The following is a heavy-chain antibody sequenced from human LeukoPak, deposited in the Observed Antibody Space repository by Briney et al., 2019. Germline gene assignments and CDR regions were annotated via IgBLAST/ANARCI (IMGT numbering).Heavy chain of an antibody. D-gene: IGHD5-18*01. CDR2: VSADGSVK. Sequence: PGRSLRLSCAASGFTFSDYGMNWVRQAPGKGLEWVAVVSADGSVKHYADSVKGRFTGSRDNSRNTLYLQTNSLRVEDTAVYYCAKEAGYNYAPLDYWGQGTLVTVTS. J-gene: IGHJ4*02. CDR3: AKEAGYNYAPLDY. CDR1: GFTFSDYG. V-gene: IGHV3-30*18.